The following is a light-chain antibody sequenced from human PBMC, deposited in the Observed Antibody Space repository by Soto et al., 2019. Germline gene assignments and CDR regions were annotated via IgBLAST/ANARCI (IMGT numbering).Light chain of an antibody. CDR2: GAT. J-gene: IGKJ2*01. CDR1: QSVGSY. Sequence: ETVLTQSPDTLSLSPGERVTLSCRASQSVGSYLVWYQQKPGQAPRLLIYGATNRANGIPARFSGSGSGTDFTLTISSLEPEDCAVYYCQHRSNGFGQGTKLEIK. CDR3: QHRSNG. V-gene: IGKV3-11*01.